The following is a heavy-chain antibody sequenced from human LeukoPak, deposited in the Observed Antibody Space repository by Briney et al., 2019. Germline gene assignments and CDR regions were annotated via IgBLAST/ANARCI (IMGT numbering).Heavy chain of an antibody. Sequence: GGSLRLSCAASGFTFSSYGMHWVRQAPGKGLEWVAVIWYDGSNKYYADSVKGRFTISRDSSKNTLYLQMNSLRAEDTAVYYCARDLRWSHYWYFDLWGRGTLVTVSS. V-gene: IGHV3-33*01. D-gene: IGHD2-15*01. J-gene: IGHJ2*01. CDR3: ARDLRWSHYWYFDL. CDR1: GFTFSSYG. CDR2: IWYDGSNK.